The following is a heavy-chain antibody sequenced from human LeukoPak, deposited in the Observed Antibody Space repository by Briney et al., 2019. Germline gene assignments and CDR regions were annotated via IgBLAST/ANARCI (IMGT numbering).Heavy chain of an antibody. V-gene: IGHV3-66*02. CDR3: ARGGLVPAAARVVGFDI. D-gene: IGHD2-2*01. J-gene: IGHJ3*02. Sequence: PGGSLRLXCAASGFTVSSNYMSWVRQAPGKGLEWVSVIHSGGSTYYADSVKGRFTISRDNSKNTLYLQMNSLRAEDTAVYYCARGGLVPAAARVVGFDIWGQGTMVTVSS. CDR2: IHSGGST. CDR1: GFTVSSNY.